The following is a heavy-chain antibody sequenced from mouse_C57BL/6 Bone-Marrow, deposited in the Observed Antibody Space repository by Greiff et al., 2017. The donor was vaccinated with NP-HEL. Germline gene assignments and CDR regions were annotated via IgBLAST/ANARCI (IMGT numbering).Heavy chain of an antibody. CDR2: ISGGGGNT. V-gene: IGHV5-9*01. Sequence: EVMLVESGGGLVKPGGSLKLSCAASGFTFSSYTMSWVRQTPEKRLEWVATISGGGGNTYYPDSVKGRFTISRDNAKNTLYLQTSSLRSEDTALYYCARHALWIRGDYWGQGTSVTVSS. D-gene: IGHD2-2*01. CDR1: GFTFSSYT. J-gene: IGHJ4*01. CDR3: ARHALWIRGDY.